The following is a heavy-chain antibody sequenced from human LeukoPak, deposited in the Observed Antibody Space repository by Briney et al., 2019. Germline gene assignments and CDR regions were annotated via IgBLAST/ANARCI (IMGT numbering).Heavy chain of an antibody. J-gene: IGHJ3*02. CDR2: ASGSGDRI. CDR1: GFTYNNYA. Sequence: GGSLRLSCAASGFTYNNYAMNWVRQAPGKGLEWVSFASGSGDRIYYAGSVKGRFTISRDNSKDTLYLQMNSLRAEDTALYYCAKGPQWATGVAFDIWGQGTMVTVSS. V-gene: IGHV3-23*01. D-gene: IGHD6-19*01. CDR3: AKGPQWATGVAFDI.